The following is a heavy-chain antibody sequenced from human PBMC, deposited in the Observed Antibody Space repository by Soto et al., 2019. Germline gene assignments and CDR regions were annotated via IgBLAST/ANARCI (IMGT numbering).Heavy chain of an antibody. CDR1: GGSISSGGYS. CDR2: IYHSGST. CDR3: ARDKITGLFDY. D-gene: IGHD2-8*02. J-gene: IGHJ4*02. V-gene: IGHV4-30-2*01. Sequence: PSETLSLTCAVSGGSISSGGYSWSWIRQPPAKGLEWIGYIYHSGSTYYNPSLKSRVTISVDRSKNQFSLKLSSVTAADTAVYYCARDKITGLFDYWGQGTLVTVS.